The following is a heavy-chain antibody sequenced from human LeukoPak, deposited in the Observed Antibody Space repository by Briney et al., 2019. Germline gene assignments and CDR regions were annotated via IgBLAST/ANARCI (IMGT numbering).Heavy chain of an antibody. D-gene: IGHD3-22*01. CDR2: IYTSGST. CDR1: GGSISSGSYY. Sequence: SETLSLTCTVSGGSISSGSYYWSWIRQPAGKGLEWIGRIYTSGSTNYNPSLKSRVTISVDTSKNQFSLKLSSVTAADTAVYYCARASRPYYYDSSGYYIEYWGQGTLVTVSS. V-gene: IGHV4-61*02. CDR3: ARASRPYYYDSSGYYIEY. J-gene: IGHJ4*02.